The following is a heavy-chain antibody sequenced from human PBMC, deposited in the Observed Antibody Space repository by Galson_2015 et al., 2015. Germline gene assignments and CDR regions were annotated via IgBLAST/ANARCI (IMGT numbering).Heavy chain of an antibody. D-gene: IGHD6-25*01. CDR1: GFTFSGHA. V-gene: IGHV3-23*01. J-gene: IGHJ4*02. CDR3: TDPPSGL. CDR2: ILSTGIST. Sequence: SLRLSCAASGFTFSGHAMTWVRQAPGKGLEWVSGILSTGISTYYAESVKGRFTISRDNSKNSLSLQMSSLRADDTAIYYCTDPPSGLWGQGTLVTVSS.